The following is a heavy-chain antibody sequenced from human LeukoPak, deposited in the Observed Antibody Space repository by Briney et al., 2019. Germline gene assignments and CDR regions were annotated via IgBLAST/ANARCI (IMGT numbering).Heavy chain of an antibody. J-gene: IGHJ4*02. CDR1: GGSISSYY. CDR2: IYYSGST. Sequence: PSETLSLTCTVSGGSISSYYWSWIRQPPGKGLEWIGYIYYSGSTNYNPSLKSRVTISVDTSKIHFSLKLSSVTAADTVVYYCARGGHGSGEYFFDDWGQGTLVTVSS. D-gene: IGHD3-10*01. CDR3: ARGGHGSGEYFFDD. V-gene: IGHV4-59*01.